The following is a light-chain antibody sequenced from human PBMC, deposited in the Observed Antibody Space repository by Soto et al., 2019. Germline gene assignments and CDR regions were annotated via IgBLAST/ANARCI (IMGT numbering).Light chain of an antibody. J-gene: IGKJ1*01. CDR1: QSVSSSY. CDR3: PQYGSSPWT. V-gene: IGKV3-20*01. CDR2: GAS. Sequence: EIVLTESPGTLSLSPGERATVSCRASQSVSSSYLAWYQQRPGLAPRLLISGASSRATGMPDRFSGSGSATDFTLTISRLEPDDFPVYSCPQYGSSPWTFGQGTKVVI.